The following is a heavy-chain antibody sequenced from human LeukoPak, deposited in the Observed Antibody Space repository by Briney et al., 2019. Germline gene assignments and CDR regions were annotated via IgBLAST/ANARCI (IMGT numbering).Heavy chain of an antibody. D-gene: IGHD3-10*02. CDR3: ARLVRLLTDWFDP. Sequence: GESLKISCKGSGYNFTKHWIGWVRQMPGKGLEWMGIIYPDDSDTKYSPSFEGQVTISVDKSISTAYLQWSNLKASDTAIYYCARLVRLLTDWFDPWGQGTLVTVSS. CDR2: IYPDDSDT. V-gene: IGHV5-51*01. CDR1: GYNFTKHW. J-gene: IGHJ5*02.